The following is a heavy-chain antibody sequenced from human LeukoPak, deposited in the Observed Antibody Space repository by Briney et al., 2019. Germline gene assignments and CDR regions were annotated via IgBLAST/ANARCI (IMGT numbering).Heavy chain of an antibody. V-gene: IGHV4-34*01. CDR1: RDSFSGYY. D-gene: IGHD3-10*01. J-gene: IGHJ5*02. CDR2: INQSRTT. CDR3: ARHFSYSGSGSRYWFDP. Sequence: PSETLSLTCAVFRDSFSGYYWSWIRQPPGKGLEWIGEINQSRTTKFNLSLKSRVSISVDTSKNQFSLKLNSVTAADTAVYYCARHFSYSGSGSRYWFDPWGQGTLVTVSS.